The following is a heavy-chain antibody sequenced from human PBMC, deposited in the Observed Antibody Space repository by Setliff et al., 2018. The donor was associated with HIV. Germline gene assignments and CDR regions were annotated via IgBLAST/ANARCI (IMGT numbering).Heavy chain of an antibody. CDR2: ISSCGSTI. CDR3: AKCGGTCWHNFFGP. D-gene: IGHD2-15*01. Sequence: GGSLRLSCAASGFTFSDYYMSWIRQAPGKGLEWVSYISSCGSTIYYADSVKGRFTTSRDNAKNSLYLQMNSLRAEDTAVYYCAKCGGTCWHNFFGPWGQGTLVTVSS. V-gene: IGHV3-11*01. CDR1: GFTFSDYY. J-gene: IGHJ5*02.